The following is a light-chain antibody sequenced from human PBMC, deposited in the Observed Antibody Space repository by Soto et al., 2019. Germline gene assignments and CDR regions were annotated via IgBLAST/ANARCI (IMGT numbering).Light chain of an antibody. Sequence: EIVLTQSPGTLSLSPGEGATLSCRASQSVVSRYLAWYQQKPGQAPRLLIYDASNRATDIPDRFSGSGSGTDFTLTISRLEPEDSAVYYCQQYGNSFRTFGQGTKVEIK. V-gene: IGKV3-20*01. CDR2: DAS. CDR3: QQYGNSFRT. CDR1: QSVVSRY. J-gene: IGKJ1*01.